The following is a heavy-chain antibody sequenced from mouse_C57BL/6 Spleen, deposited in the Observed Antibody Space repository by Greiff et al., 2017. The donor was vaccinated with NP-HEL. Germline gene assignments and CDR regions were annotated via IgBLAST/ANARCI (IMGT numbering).Heavy chain of an antibody. CDR2: IYPGDGDT. Sequence: VKLVESGAELVKPGASVKISCKASGYAFSSYWMNWVKQRPGTGLEWIGQIYPGDGDTNYNGKFKGKATLTADKSSSTAYMQLSSLTSEDSAVYFCARGITTVVGDYWGQGTTLTVSS. CDR3: ARGITTVVGDY. J-gene: IGHJ2*01. D-gene: IGHD1-1*01. V-gene: IGHV1-80*01. CDR1: GYAFSSYW.